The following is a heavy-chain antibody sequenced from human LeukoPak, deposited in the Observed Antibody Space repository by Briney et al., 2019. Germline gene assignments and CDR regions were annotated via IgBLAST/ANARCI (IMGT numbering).Heavy chain of an antibody. V-gene: IGHV3-30*04. J-gene: IGHJ6*03. D-gene: IGHD6-13*01. Sequence: GGSLRLSCAASGFTFSSYAMHWVRQAPGKGLEWVAVISYDGSNKYYADSVKGRFTISRDNSKNTLYLQMNSLRAEDTAVYYCARDDSSSWYFNKLVFRTNYYYYMDVWGKGTTVTVSS. CDR3: ARDDSSSWYFNKLVFRTNYYYYMDV. CDR2: ISYDGSNK. CDR1: GFTFSSYA.